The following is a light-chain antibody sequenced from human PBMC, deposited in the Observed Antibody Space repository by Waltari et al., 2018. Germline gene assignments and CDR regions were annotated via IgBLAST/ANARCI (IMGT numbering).Light chain of an antibody. Sequence: DSQMNQSPSTLSASVGDRVTITCRASQSIYTWLAWYQQKPGKAPKVLISKASTLKSGVPSRFSGSGSGTEFTLTISSLQPDDFATYYCQQYNGYSRTFGQGTKVEIK. CDR2: KAS. V-gene: IGKV1-5*03. CDR3: QQYNGYSRT. J-gene: IGKJ1*01. CDR1: QSIYTW.